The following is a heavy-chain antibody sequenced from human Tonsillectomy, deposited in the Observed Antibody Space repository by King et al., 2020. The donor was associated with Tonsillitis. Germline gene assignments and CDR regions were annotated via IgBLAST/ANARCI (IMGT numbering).Heavy chain of an antibody. CDR3: ARDRAMIRGVPHNWFDP. D-gene: IGHD3-10*01. V-gene: IGHV1-3*04. CDR1: GYSFTNYA. CDR2: INTGYGDT. Sequence: DQLVQSGAEVKKPGASVKVSCKASGYSFTNYAIHWVRQAPGQGLEWMGWINTGYGDTIYSQKFQGRVTITRDTSASIVYMELSSLRSEDTAIYYCARDRAMIRGVPHNWFDPWGQEPWSPSP. J-gene: IGHJ5*02.